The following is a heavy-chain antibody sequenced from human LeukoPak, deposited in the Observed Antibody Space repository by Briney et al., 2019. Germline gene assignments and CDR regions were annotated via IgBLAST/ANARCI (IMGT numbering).Heavy chain of an antibody. CDR2: IYSGGST. Sequence: GGSLRLSCTASGFTVSSNYMSWVRQAPGKGLEWVSVIYSGGSTYYADSVKGRFTISRDNSKNTLYLQMSSLRAEDTAVYYCARDRGYSSSPADFDYWGQGTLVTVSS. CDR3: ARDRGYSSSPADFDY. D-gene: IGHD6-13*01. V-gene: IGHV3-66*02. CDR1: GFTVSSNY. J-gene: IGHJ4*02.